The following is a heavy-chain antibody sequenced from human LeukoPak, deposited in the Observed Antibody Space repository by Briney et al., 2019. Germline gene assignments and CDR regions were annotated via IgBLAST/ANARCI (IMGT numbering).Heavy chain of an antibody. V-gene: IGHV4-59*01. Sequence: PSETLSLTCTVSGGSISSYYWSWIRQPPGKGLEWIGYIYYSGSTNYNPSLKSRVTISVDTSKNQFSLKLSSVTAADTAVYYCARNFRAIQYNWFDPWGQGTLVTVSS. CDR3: ARNFRAIQYNWFDP. J-gene: IGHJ5*02. CDR2: IYYSGST. CDR1: GGSISSYY.